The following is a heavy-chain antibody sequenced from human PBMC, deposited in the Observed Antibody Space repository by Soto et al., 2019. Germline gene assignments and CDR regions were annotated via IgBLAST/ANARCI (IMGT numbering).Heavy chain of an antibody. D-gene: IGHD4-17*01. CDR2: IIPIFGTA. V-gene: IGHV1-69*12. CDR3: ARGNAPTYGERPFDY. Sequence: QVQLVQSGAEAKKPGSSVKVSCKASGGTFSSYAISWVRQAPGQGLEWVGGIIPIFGTANYAQKFQGRVTITADESTSTAYIELSSLRSEDTAVYYCARGNAPTYGERPFDYWGQGTLVTVSS. CDR1: GGTFSSYA. J-gene: IGHJ4*02.